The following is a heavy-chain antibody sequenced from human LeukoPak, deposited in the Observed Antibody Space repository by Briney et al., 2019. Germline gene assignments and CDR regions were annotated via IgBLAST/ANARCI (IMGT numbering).Heavy chain of an antibody. CDR3: ARDHYGGNSGWFDP. D-gene: IGHD4-23*01. V-gene: IGHV3-53*04. CDR2: IYSGGST. J-gene: IGHJ5*02. Sequence: GGSLRLSCAASGFTVSSNYMSWVRQAPGKGLEWVSVIYSGGSTYYADSVKGRFTISRHNSKNTLYLQMNSLRAEDTAVYYCARDHYGGNSGWFDPWGQGTLVIVSS. CDR1: GFTVSSNY.